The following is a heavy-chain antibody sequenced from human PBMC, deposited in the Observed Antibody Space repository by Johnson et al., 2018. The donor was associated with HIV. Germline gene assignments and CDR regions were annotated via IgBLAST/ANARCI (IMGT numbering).Heavy chain of an antibody. D-gene: IGHD3-22*01. J-gene: IGHJ3*02. V-gene: IGHV3-30-3*01. CDR3: AREGGTFYDSSGSLAFDI. Sequence: QVQLVESVGGVVQPGRSLRLSCAASGFTFSSYAMHWVRQTPGKGLEWVAIISYDGSNKYYADSVKGRFTISRDNSKNTLYLQMNRLGAEDTAVYYCAREGGTFYDSSGSLAFDIWGQGTMVAVSS. CDR1: GFTFSSYA. CDR2: ISYDGSNK.